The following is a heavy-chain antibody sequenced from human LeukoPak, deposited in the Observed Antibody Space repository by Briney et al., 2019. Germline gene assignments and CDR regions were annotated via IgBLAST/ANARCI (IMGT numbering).Heavy chain of an antibody. CDR1: GGSISSYY. CDR3: AKKRGYSYGLGY. Sequence: SETLSLTCTVSGGSISSYYWSWIRQPPGKGLEWIGGSTNYNPSLKSRVTLSVDTSKNQFSLKLSSVTAADTAVYYCAKKRGYSYGLGYWGQGTLVTVSS. J-gene: IGHJ4*02. CDR2: GST. D-gene: IGHD5-18*01. V-gene: IGHV4-59*12.